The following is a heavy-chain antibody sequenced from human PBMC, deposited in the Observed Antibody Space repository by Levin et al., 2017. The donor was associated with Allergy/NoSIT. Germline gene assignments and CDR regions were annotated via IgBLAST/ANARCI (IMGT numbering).Heavy chain of an antibody. CDR3: ARDIAASADPFDY. D-gene: IGHD6-13*01. Sequence: LSLTCAASGFPFSTPSMNWVRQAPGKGLEWVSYISRGSDTIYYADSVKGRFTISRDNAKNSLYLQMNSLRDEDTAVYYCARDIAASADPFDYWGQGTLVTVSS. CDR2: ISRGSDTI. CDR1: GFPFSTPS. J-gene: IGHJ4*02. V-gene: IGHV3-48*02.